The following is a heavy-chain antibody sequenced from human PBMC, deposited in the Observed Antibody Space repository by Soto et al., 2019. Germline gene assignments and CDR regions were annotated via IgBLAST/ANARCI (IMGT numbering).Heavy chain of an antibody. J-gene: IGHJ4*02. D-gene: IGHD2-2*01. CDR1: GFTFNNYA. CDR2: ITDSGSDT. Sequence: GGSLRLSFAASGFTFNNYAMGWVRQAPGKGLEWVSAITDSGSDTYYLDSVKGRFTISRDNSKNTLYLQMNSLRAEDTAIYYCAKLGSSSWSPHYYFDYWGQGTLVTVSS. CDR3: AKLGSSSWSPHYYFDY. V-gene: IGHV3-23*01.